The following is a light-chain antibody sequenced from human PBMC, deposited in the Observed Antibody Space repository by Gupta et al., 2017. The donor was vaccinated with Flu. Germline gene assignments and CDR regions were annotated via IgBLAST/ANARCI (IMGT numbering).Light chain of an antibody. CDR3: SSYRNSSTSGV. J-gene: IGLJ2*01. V-gene: IGLV2-14*01. CDR1: SSDVGGYNY. Sequence: ITISFTGTSSDVGGYNYVSWYQHHPGKAPKLMIFEVSNRPSGVSNRFSGSKSGNTASLTISGLQADDEADYYCSSYRNSSTSGVFGGGTKLTVL. CDR2: EVS.